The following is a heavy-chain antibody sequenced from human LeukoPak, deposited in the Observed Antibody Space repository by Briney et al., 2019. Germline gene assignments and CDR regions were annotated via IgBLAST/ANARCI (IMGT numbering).Heavy chain of an antibody. CDR3: AKDLDIAAAH. CDR1: GFAFSSFA. J-gene: IGHJ4*02. Sequence: GGSLRLSCAASGFAFSSFAMSWIRQTPEKGLEWVSAITGRGDTTYYADSVKGRFAISRDNSKNTLYLQMNRLRVEDTAIYYCAKDLDIAAAHWGQGTLVTVSP. D-gene: IGHD6-13*01. V-gene: IGHV3-23*01. CDR2: ITGRGDTT.